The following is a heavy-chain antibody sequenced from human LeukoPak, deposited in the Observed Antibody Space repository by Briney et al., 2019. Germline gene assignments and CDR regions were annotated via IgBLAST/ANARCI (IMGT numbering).Heavy chain of an antibody. D-gene: IGHD1-26*01. CDR1: GGSLSDYY. Sequence: PSQTLSLTCTVSGGSLSDYYWNWVRQPAGEGLEGIGRIYASGSTNYNPPLRSRVTISVDKSKNQFSLKLTSATAADTAVYYCARSYLSGTYYDWFDPWGQGTLVTVSS. V-gene: IGHV4-4*07. CDR3: ARSYLSGTYYDWFDP. CDR2: IYASGST. J-gene: IGHJ5*02.